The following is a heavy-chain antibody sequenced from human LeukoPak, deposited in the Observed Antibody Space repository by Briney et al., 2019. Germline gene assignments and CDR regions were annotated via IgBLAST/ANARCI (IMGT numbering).Heavy chain of an antibody. V-gene: IGHV4-4*07. Sequence: SETLSLTCTVSGGSISSYYWSWIRQPAGKGLEWIGRIYTSGSTNYNPSLKSRVTISVDTSKNQFSLKLSSVTAADTAVYYCATQYGDHAWGATGIGYWGQGTLVTVSS. CDR2: IYTSGST. J-gene: IGHJ4*02. CDR1: GGSISSYY. CDR3: ATQYGDHAWGATGIGY. D-gene: IGHD4-17*01.